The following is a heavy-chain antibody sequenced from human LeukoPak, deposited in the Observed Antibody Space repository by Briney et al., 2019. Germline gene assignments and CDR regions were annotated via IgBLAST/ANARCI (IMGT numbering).Heavy chain of an antibody. Sequence: GGSLRLSCAASGFTFSSYGMHWVRQAPGKGLEWVAVIWYDGSNKYYADSVKGRFTISRDNSKNTLYLQMNSLRAEDTAVYYCARAPHCGTTSCYEVGYWGQGTLVTVSS. D-gene: IGHD2-2*01. CDR3: ARAPHCGTTSCYEVGY. CDR2: IWYDGSNK. V-gene: IGHV3-33*01. J-gene: IGHJ4*02. CDR1: GFTFSSYG.